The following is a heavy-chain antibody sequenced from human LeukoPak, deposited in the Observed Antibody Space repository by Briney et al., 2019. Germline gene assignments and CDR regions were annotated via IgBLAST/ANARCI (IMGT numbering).Heavy chain of an antibody. V-gene: IGHV3-23*01. J-gene: IGHJ4*02. Sequence: GGSLRLSCAASGFTFSSYGMTWVRQAPGKGLEWVSAISGSGGNTYYADSVKGRFTISRDNSKNTVYLQMTSLRAEDTAVFYCAKGTTDYDASDPLDFWGQGTLVTVSS. CDR2: ISGSGGNT. CDR3: AKGTTDYDASDPLDF. D-gene: IGHD3-16*01. CDR1: GFTFSSYG.